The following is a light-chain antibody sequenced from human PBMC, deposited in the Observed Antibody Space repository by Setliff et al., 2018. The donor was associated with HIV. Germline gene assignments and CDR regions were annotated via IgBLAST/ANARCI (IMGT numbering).Light chain of an antibody. CDR1: ASDVGGYNY. Sequence: QSALAQPASVSGSPGQSITISCTGSASDVGGYNYVSWYQQQRGKAPKLIIYDVTHRPSGVSHRFSASKSGNTASLTISGLQAEDEADYLCSSYTASSTLYVFGTGTKVT. V-gene: IGLV2-14*03. CDR3: SSYTASSTLYV. J-gene: IGLJ1*01. CDR2: DVT.